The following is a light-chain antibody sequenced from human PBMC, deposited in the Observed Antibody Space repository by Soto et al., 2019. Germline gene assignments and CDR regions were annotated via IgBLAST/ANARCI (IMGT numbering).Light chain of an antibody. CDR2: GAS. CDR3: HQRYNWLT. CDR1: ETVGTH. J-gene: IGKJ4*01. Sequence: IVLTQSPATLSLSPGERATLSCRARETVGTHLSWYQHKPGQAPRLLIYGASNRATGIPARFSGSGSETDFTLTIRSLEPEDSAVYYCHQRYNWLTFGGGTKVDIK. V-gene: IGKV3-11*01.